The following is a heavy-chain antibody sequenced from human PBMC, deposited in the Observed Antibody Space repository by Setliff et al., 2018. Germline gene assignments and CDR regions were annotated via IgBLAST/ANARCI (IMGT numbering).Heavy chain of an antibody. CDR2: INPSGGST. J-gene: IGHJ3*02. V-gene: IGHV1-46*01. Sequence: ASVKVSCKASGYTFTSYYMHWVRQAPGQGLEWMGIINPSGGSTSYAQKFQGRVTITTDESTSTAYMELSSLRSEDTAVYYCARADLRDAFDIWGQGTMVTVSS. D-gene: IGHD4-17*01. CDR1: GYTFTSYY. CDR3: ARADLRDAFDI.